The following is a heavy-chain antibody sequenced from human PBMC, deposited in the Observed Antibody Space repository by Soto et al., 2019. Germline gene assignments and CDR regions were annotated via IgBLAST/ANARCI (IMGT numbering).Heavy chain of an antibody. CDR1: GFTFSSYA. V-gene: IGHV3-23*01. D-gene: IGHD3-3*01. CDR3: AKDPPTYYDFWSGYHVYYGMDV. J-gene: IGHJ6*02. CDR2: ISGSVGST. Sequence: PGRSLRLSCAASGFTFSSYAMSWVRQAPGKGLEWVSAISGSVGSTYYADSVKGRFTISRDNSKNTLYLQMNSLRAEDTAVYYCAKDPPTYYDFWSGYHVYYGMDVSGQGTNVTFSS.